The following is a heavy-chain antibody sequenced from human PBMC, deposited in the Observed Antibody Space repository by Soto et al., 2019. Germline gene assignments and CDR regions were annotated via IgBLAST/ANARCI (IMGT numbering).Heavy chain of an antibody. Sequence: QVQLQESGPGLVKPSDTLSLTCVVSSYSISSGNWWGWIRQPPGKGLEWLAYMSYTGTTYYNPSLKSRVTMSVDTSKNQFSLRLSSVTAVDTAVYYCRRLPRLGDPFDYWGQGILVTVSS. CDR2: MSYTGTT. D-gene: IGHD3-16*01. CDR1: SYSISSGNW. V-gene: IGHV4-28*01. J-gene: IGHJ4*02. CDR3: RRLPRLGDPFDY.